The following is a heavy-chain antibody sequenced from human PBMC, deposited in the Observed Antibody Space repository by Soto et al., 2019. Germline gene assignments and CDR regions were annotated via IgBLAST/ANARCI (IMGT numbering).Heavy chain of an antibody. CDR3: AKDLVVTTYYFDY. Sequence: GGALRLSCAASGVTFSSYAMSWVRQAPGKGLEWVSAISGSGGSTYYADSVKGRFTISRDNSKNTLYLQMNSLRAEDTAVYYCAKDLVVTTYYFDYWGQGTLVTVSS. CDR1: GVTFSSYA. V-gene: IGHV3-23*01. CDR2: ISGSGGST. D-gene: IGHD2-8*02. J-gene: IGHJ4*02.